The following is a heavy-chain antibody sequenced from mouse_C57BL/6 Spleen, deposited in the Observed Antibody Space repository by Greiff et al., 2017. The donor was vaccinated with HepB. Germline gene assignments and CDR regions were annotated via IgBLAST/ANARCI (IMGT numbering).Heavy chain of an antibody. D-gene: IGHD2-3*01. CDR1: GYTFTDYY. CDR3: ARRGGSYDGYLG. V-gene: IGHV1-26*01. Sequence: EVQLQQSGPELVKPGASVKISCKASGYTFTDYYMNWVKQSHGKSLEWIGDINPNNGGTSYNQKFKGKATLTVDKSSSTAYMELRSLTSEDSAVYYCARRGGSYDGYLGWGQGTTLTVSS. CDR2: INPNNGGT. J-gene: IGHJ2*01.